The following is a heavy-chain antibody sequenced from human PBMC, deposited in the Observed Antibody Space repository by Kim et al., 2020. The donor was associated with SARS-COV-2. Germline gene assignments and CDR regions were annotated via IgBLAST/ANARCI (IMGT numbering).Heavy chain of an antibody. CDR2: ISAYNGNT. V-gene: IGHV1-18*01. CDR1: GYTFTSYG. D-gene: IGHD2-15*01. J-gene: IGHJ6*03. Sequence: ASVKVSCKASGYTFTSYGISWVRQAPGQGLEWMGWISAYNGNTNYAQKLQGRVTMTTDTSTSTAYMELRSLRSDDTAVYYCARDVGYCSGGSCYADYYYYMDVWGTRTTVTVSS. CDR3: ARDVGYCSGGSCYADYYYYMDV.